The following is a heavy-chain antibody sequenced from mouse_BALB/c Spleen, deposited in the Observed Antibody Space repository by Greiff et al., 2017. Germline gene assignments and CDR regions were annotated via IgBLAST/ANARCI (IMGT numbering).Heavy chain of an antibody. CDR3: ARGGFDY. CDR1: GFTFSSYA. V-gene: IGHV5-9-4*01. Sequence: EVKVVESGGGLVKPGGSLKLSCAASGFTFSSYAMSWVRQSPEKRLEWVAEISSGGSYTYYPDTVTGRFTISRDNAKNTLYLEMGSLRSEDTAMYYCARGGFDYWGQGTTLTVSS. CDR2: ISSGGSYT. J-gene: IGHJ2*01.